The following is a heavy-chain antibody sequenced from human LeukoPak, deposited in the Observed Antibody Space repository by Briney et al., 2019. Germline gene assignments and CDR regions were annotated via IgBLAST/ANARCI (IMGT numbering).Heavy chain of an antibody. Sequence: SETLSLTCTVFGVSISDYYWSWVRQPPGKGLEWIGYIYYTGSTDYNPSLKSRVTMSLDTSKNQFSLNLRSVTATDTAVYYCARRTYYDTLTGYNYWYFDLWGRGTLVTVSS. CDR1: GVSISDYY. CDR2: IYYTGST. D-gene: IGHD3-9*01. V-gene: IGHV4-59*01. CDR3: ARRTYYDTLTGYNYWYFDL. J-gene: IGHJ2*01.